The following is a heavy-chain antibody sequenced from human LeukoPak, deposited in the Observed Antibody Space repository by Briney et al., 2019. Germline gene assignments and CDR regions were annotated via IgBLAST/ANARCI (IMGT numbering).Heavy chain of an antibody. D-gene: IGHD6-19*01. Sequence: GGPLRLYCAASGFTFSSYSMNWVRQAPGKGLEWVSSISSSSSYIYYADSVKGRFTISRDNAKNSLYLQMNSLRAEDTAVYYCARDLMYSSGWPWHFQHWGQGTLVTVSS. CDR1: GFTFSSYS. CDR2: ISSSSSYI. CDR3: ARDLMYSSGWPWHFQH. V-gene: IGHV3-21*01. J-gene: IGHJ1*01.